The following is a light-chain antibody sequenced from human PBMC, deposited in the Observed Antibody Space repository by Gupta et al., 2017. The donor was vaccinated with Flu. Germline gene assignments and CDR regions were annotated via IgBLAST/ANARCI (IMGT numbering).Light chain of an antibody. CDR1: QSLVHRNGNTY. V-gene: IGKV2-30*02. CDR2: KVS. Sequence: VALGQPASISCRSSQSLVHRNGNTYLHWFHQRPGKSPRRLIYKVSNRDSGVRDRFSGSGSGTDFTLKISRVEADDVGVYYCMKGTGWPYAFGQGTKLEI. CDR3: MKGTGWPYA. J-gene: IGKJ2*01.